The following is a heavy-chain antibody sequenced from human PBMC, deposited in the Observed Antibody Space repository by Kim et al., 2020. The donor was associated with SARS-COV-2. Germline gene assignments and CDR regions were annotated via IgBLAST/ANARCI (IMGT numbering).Heavy chain of an antibody. CDR3: ARDNQALYYGMDV. V-gene: IGHV1-2*06. Sequence: ASVKVSCKASGYTFTGYYMHWVRQAPGQGLEWMGRINPNSGGTNYAQKFQGRVTMTRDTSISTAYMELSRLRSDDTAVYYCARDNQALYYGMDVCGQGTTVTVSS. CDR1: GYTFTGYY. CDR2: INPNSGGT. J-gene: IGHJ6*02.